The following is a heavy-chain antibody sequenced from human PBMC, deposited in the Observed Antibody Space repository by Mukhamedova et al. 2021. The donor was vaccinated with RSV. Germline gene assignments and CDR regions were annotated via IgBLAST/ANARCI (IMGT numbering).Heavy chain of an antibody. CDR3: ARDRPKAKSGDAFDI. V-gene: IGHV1-18*01. Sequence: GQGLEWMGWISAYNGNTNYAQKLQGRVTMTTDTSTSTAYMELRSLRSDDTAVDYCARDRPKAKSGDAFDIWGQGTMVTVSS. CDR2: ISAYNGNT. J-gene: IGHJ3*02.